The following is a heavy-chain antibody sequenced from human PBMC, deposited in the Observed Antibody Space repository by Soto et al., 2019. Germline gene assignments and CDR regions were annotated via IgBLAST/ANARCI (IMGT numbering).Heavy chain of an antibody. D-gene: IGHD2-15*01. J-gene: IGHJ3*02. V-gene: IGHV3-53*01. Sequence: GGSLRLSCADAGIAVSGSYRSWVRQAPGKGLEWVSVIYSGGSTYYADSVKGRFTISRDNSKNTLYLQMNSLRAEDTAVYYCAKDLDAFDIWGQGTMVTVSS. CDR2: IYSGGST. CDR3: AKDLDAFDI. CDR1: GIAVSGSY.